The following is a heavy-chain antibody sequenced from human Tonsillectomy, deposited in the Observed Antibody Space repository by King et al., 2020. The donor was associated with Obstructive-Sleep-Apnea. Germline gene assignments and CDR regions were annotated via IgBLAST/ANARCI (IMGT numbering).Heavy chain of an antibody. J-gene: IGHJ3*01. CDR3: ANVPLRGDPFDV. V-gene: IGHV3-7*01. Sequence: EVQLVESGGGLVQPGGSLTVSCVASGFSFSDYWMTWVRQAPGKGLEWVANINQHVSGTYYLDSVKGRFTFSRDNAKNLLYLELSSLRVEDTAVYYCANVPLRGDPFDVWGQGTMVIVSS. CDR2: INQHVSGT. D-gene: IGHD3-16*01. CDR1: GFSFSDYW.